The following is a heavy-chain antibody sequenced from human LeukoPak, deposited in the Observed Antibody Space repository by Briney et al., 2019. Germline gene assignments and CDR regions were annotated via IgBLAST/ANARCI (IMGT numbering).Heavy chain of an antibody. CDR3: ARDRWNSFSGWYGPFDY. V-gene: IGHV4-59*01. CDR1: GGSISGYY. Sequence: PSETLSLTCTVSGGSISGYYWSWIRQPPGKGLEWIGYIYYSGSTNYNPSLKSRVTISVDTSKNQFSLELSSVTAADTAVYYCARDRWNSFSGWYGPFDYWGQGTLVTVSS. D-gene: IGHD6-19*01. J-gene: IGHJ4*02. CDR2: IYYSGST.